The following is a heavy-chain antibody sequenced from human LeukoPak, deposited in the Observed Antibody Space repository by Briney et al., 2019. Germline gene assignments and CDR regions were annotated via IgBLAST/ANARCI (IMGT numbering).Heavy chain of an antibody. D-gene: IGHD3-22*01. Sequence: GGSLRLSCAASGFTSTSYGMHWVRQAPGKGLEWVSAISGSGGSTYYADSVKGRFTISRDNSQNTLYLQMNSLRAEDTAVFYCARVHSYDSSGYFDSWGQGTLVTVSS. CDR1: GFTSTSYG. J-gene: IGHJ4*02. CDR3: ARVHSYDSSGYFDS. V-gene: IGHV3-23*01. CDR2: ISGSGGST.